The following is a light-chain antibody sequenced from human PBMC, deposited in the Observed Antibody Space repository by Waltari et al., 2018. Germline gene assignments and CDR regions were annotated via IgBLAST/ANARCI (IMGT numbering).Light chain of an antibody. Sequence: QSVVTQSPSASGAPGQRVTISCSGRNSNIGSSTVNWYQKVPGTAPRLLIYSNDQRPSGVPDRFSASKSGTSASLAISGLQSEDEADYYCATWDARLTAVVFGGGTKVTVL. V-gene: IGLV1-44*01. CDR1: NSNIGSST. CDR3: ATWDARLTAVV. CDR2: SND. J-gene: IGLJ2*01.